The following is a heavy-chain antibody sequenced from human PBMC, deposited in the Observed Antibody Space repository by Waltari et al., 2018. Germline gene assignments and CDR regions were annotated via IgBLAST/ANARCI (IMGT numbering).Heavy chain of an antibody. J-gene: IGHJ4*02. D-gene: IGHD5-18*01. CDR1: GFSLTTTGVG. CDR3: AHRALADTAMGWDFGSWDY. Sequence: QISLKESGPTLLKPTQTLTVTCSFSGFSLTTTGVGVGWIRQPPGKALEWLAVIYWDNDKRYSPSLRNRLTITKDTSRNQVVLTMSNVDPVDTATYFCAHRALADTAMGWDFGSWDYWGQGALVTVSS. CDR2: IYWDNDK. V-gene: IGHV2-5*02.